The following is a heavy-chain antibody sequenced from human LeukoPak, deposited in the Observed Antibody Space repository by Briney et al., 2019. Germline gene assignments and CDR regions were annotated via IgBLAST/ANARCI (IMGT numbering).Heavy chain of an antibody. Sequence: GGSLRLSCAASGFTFSTYGMNWVRQAPGKGLEWVSSISSSGDYNYYADSVEGRFTISRDNAKNSLYLQMNSLSREDPSVYYCATDGALVTAIHGVFDFWGQGTLVTVSS. CDR2: ISSSGDYN. J-gene: IGHJ4*02. D-gene: IGHD2-21*02. CDR3: ATDGALVTAIHGVFDF. V-gene: IGHV3-21*01. CDR1: GFTFSTYG.